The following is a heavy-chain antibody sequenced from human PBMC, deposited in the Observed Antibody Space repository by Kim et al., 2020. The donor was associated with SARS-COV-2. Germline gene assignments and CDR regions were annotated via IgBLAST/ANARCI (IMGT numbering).Heavy chain of an antibody. J-gene: IGHJ2*01. CDR3: ARGGGYNSQDWYFDL. V-gene: IGHV3-21*01. Sequence: GGSLRLSCAASGFTFSSYSMNWVRQAPGKGLEWVSSISSSSSYIYYADSVKGRFTISRDNAKNSLYLQMNSLRAEDTAVYYCARGGGYNSQDWYFDLWGRGTLVTVSS. D-gene: IGHD5-12*01. CDR2: ISSSSSYI. CDR1: GFTFSSYS.